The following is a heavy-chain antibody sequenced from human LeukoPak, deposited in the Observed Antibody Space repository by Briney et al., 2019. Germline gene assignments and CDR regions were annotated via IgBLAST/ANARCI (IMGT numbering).Heavy chain of an antibody. CDR2: INPNSGGT. CDR1: GYTFTNYY. J-gene: IGHJ5*02. CDR3: ARETLLAAKPFDP. Sequence: ASVKVSCKASGYTFTNYYIHWVRQAPGQGLEWMGRINPNSGGTNYAQKFQGRVTMTGDTSISTAYMELSRLISDDTAVYYCARETLLAAKPFDPWGQGTLVTVSS. V-gene: IGHV1-2*06. D-gene: IGHD6-25*01.